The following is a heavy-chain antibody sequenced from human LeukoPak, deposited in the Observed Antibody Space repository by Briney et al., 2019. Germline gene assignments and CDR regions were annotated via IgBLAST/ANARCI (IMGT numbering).Heavy chain of an antibody. Sequence: GGSLRLSCAASGFTFSSYGMHWVRQAPGKGLEWVAVISYDGSNKYYADSVKGRFTISRDNSKNTLYLQMNSLRAEDTAVYYCAKERVVGATRPPFDYWGQGTLVTVSS. V-gene: IGHV3-30*18. CDR3: AKERVVGATRPPFDY. CDR2: ISYDGSNK. D-gene: IGHD1-26*01. CDR1: GFTFSSYG. J-gene: IGHJ4*02.